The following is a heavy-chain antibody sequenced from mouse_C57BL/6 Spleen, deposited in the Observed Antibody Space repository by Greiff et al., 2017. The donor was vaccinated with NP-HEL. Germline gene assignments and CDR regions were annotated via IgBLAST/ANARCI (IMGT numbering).Heavy chain of an antibody. V-gene: IGHV1-82*01. CDR3: ARSPYYGSSPFDY. CDR1: GYAFSSSW. CDR2: IYPGDGDT. J-gene: IGHJ2*01. D-gene: IGHD1-1*01. Sequence: QVQLQQSGPELVKPGASVKISCKASGYAFSSSWMNWVKQRPGKGLEWIGRIYPGDGDTNYNGKFKGKATLTADKSSSTAYMQLISLTSEDSAVYFCARSPYYGSSPFDYWGQGTTLTVSS.